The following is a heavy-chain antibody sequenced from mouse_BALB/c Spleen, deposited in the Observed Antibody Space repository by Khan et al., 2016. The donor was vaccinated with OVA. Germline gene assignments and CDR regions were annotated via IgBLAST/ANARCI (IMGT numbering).Heavy chain of an antibody. CDR3: ARSPYGNFAY. CDR1: GFTFSTYA. Sequence: EVELVESGGGLVKPGGSLKLSCAASGFTFSTYAMSWVRQTPEKRLEWVATISRDGDYTYFPDNVTGRFTISRDNATNTLCLKLTSLRSEDTAMYYCARSPYGNFAYWGQGTLVTVSA. CDR2: ISRDGDYT. D-gene: IGHD2-1*01. J-gene: IGHJ3*01. V-gene: IGHV5-9-3*01.